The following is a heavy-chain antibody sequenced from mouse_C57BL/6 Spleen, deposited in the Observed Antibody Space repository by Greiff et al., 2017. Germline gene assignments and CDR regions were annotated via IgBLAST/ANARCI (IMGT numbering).Heavy chain of an antibody. V-gene: IGHV1-64*01. D-gene: IGHD4-1*01. Sequence: GQGLEWIGMIHPNSGSTNYNEKFKSKATLTVDKSSSTAYMQLSSLTSEDSAVYYCARSWDRYFDVWGTGTTVTVSS. J-gene: IGHJ1*03. CDR2: IHPNSGST. CDR3: ARSWDRYFDV.